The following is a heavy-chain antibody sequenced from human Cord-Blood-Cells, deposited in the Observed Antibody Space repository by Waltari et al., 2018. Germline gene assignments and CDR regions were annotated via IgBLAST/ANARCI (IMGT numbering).Heavy chain of an antibody. CDR3: ARDGTPGEWELLKWFDP. J-gene: IGHJ5*02. CDR2: ISSSSSYI. D-gene: IGHD1-26*01. CDR1: GFTFSSYS. V-gene: IGHV3-21*01. Sequence: EVQLVESGGGLVKPGGSLRLSCAASGFTFSSYSMNWVRQAPGKGLEWVSSISSSSSYIYYAASVKGRFTIARDNAKNSLYLQMNSLRAEDTAVYYCARDGTPGEWELLKWFDPWGQGTLVTVSS.